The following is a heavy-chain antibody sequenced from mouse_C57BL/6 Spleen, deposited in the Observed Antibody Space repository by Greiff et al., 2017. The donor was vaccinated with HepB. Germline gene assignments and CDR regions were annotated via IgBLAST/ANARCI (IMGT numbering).Heavy chain of an antibody. CDR1: GYTFTSYW. CDR3: ARSEGDGYYLYDFDY. D-gene: IGHD2-3*01. CDR2: IHPNSGST. V-gene: IGHV1-64*01. Sequence: QVQLQQPGAELVKPGASVKLSCKASGYTFTSYWMHWVKQRPGQGLEWIGMIHPNSGSTNYNEKFKSKATLTVDKSSSTAYMQLSSLTSEDSAVYYCARSEGDGYYLYDFDYWGQGTTLTVSS. J-gene: IGHJ2*01.